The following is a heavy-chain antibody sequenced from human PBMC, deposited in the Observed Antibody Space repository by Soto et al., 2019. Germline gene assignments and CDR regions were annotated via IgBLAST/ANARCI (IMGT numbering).Heavy chain of an antibody. CDR2: IIPIFGTA. J-gene: IGHJ4*02. V-gene: IGHV1-69*01. CDR1: GGTFSSYA. Sequence: QVQLVQSGAEVKKPGSSVKVSCKASGGTFSSYAISWVRQAPGQGLEWMGGIIPIFGTANYAQKFQGRVTITADESTSTAYMELSSLRSEDTAVYYCARGRYYESSGYYYAFDYWGQGTLVTVSS. D-gene: IGHD3-22*01. CDR3: ARGRYYESSGYYYAFDY.